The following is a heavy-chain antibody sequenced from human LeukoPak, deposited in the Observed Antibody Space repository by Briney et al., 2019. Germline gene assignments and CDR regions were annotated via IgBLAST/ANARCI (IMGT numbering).Heavy chain of an antibody. CDR2: ISAYNGNT. D-gene: IGHD6-19*01. CDR1: GYTLTSYG. Sequence: ASVKVSCKASGYTLTSYGISWVRQAPGQGLEWMGWISAYNGNTNYAQKLQGRVTMTTDTSTSTAYMELRSLRSDDTAVYYCARVPARAKGLAVAGKNYYFDYWGQGTLVTVSS. CDR3: ARVPARAKGLAVAGKNYYFDY. V-gene: IGHV1-18*01. J-gene: IGHJ4*02.